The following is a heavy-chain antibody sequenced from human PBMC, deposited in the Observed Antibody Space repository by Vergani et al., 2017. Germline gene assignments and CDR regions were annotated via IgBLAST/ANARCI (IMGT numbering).Heavy chain of an antibody. J-gene: IGHJ5*02. CDR1: GGSISSYY. D-gene: IGHD4-17*01. CDR3: ARYSGDYVNCFDP. V-gene: IGHV4-59*01. CDR2: IYYSGST. Sequence: QVQLQESGPGLVKPSETLSLTCTVSGGSISSYYWSWIRQPPGKGLEWIGYIYYSGSTNYNPSLKSRVTISVDTSKNRFALKLSSVTAADTAVYYCARYSGDYVNCFDPWGQGTLVTVSS.